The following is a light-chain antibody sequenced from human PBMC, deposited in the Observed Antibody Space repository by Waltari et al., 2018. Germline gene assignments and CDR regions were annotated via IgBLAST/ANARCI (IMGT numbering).Light chain of an antibody. CDR3: ISYTASGAWL. J-gene: IGLJ3*02. CDR1: SGDVGGYNY. CDR2: DVN. Sequence: QSALTQPASVSGSPGQSITISGDGSSGDVGGYNYVSCYQQYPGNAPKLMIYDVNKRPSWVSYRFSGSKSGNTASLTISGLQGEDEADYYCISYTASGAWLFGGGTKLTVL. V-gene: IGLV2-14*01.